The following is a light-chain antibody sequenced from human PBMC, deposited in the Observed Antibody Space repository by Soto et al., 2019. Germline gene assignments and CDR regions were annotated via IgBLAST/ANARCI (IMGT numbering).Light chain of an antibody. Sequence: EIVLTQSPGTLSWSPGERATLSCRASQSVSSSYLAWYQQKPGQAPRLLIYDASSRATGIPDRFSGSGSGTDFTLTISRLEPEDFAVYYCQQYGSSPETFGHGNKVEIK. CDR3: QQYGSSPET. CDR2: DAS. CDR1: QSVSSSY. J-gene: IGKJ1*01. V-gene: IGKV3-20*01.